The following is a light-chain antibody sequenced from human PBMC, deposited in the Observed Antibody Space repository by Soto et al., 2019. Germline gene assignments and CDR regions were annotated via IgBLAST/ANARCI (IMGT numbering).Light chain of an antibody. Sequence: QAVVTQPPSASGTPGQRVTISCSGSSSNIGSNTVNWYQHLPGAAPRLLIYSHNQRPSGVPDRFSGSKSGTSASLAISGLQSEDEAVYYCAAWDDSLNGPVFGGGTKLTVL. V-gene: IGLV1-44*01. CDR2: SHN. CDR3: AAWDDSLNGPV. J-gene: IGLJ2*01. CDR1: SSNIGSNT.